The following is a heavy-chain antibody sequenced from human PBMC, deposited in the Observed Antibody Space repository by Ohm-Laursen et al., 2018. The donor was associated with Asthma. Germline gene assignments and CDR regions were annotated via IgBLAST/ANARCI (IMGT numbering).Heavy chain of an antibody. V-gene: IGHV3-21*01. CDR2: ISSSSSYI. CDR3: ARDAPPGAVARAVY. J-gene: IGHJ4*02. Sequence: SLRLSCAASGFTFSSYSMNWVRQAPGKGLEWVSSISSSSSYIYYADSVKGRSTISRDNAKNSLYLQMNSLRAEDTAVYYCARDAPPGAVARAVYWGQGTLVTVSS. CDR1: GFTFSSYS. D-gene: IGHD6-19*01.